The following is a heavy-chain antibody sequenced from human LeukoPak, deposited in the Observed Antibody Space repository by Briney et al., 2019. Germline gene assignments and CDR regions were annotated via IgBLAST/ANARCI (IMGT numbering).Heavy chain of an antibody. V-gene: IGHV1-69*13. J-gene: IGHJ4*02. D-gene: IGHD6-19*01. Sequence: SVKVSCKASGGTFSSYAISWVRQAPGQGLEWMGGIIPIFGTANYAQKFQGRVTITADESTSTAHMELSSLRSEDTAVYYCARARLPGIAVAGTGTANYWGQGTLVTVSS. CDR2: IIPIFGTA. CDR1: GGTFSSYA. CDR3: ARARLPGIAVAGTGTANY.